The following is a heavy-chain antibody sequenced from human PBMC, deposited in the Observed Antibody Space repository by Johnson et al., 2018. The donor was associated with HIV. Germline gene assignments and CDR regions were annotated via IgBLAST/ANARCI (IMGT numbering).Heavy chain of an antibody. CDR2: INWSGGST. Sequence: VQLVESGGGVVRPGGSLRLSCAASGFTLDDNAMTWVRQVPGKGLEWVSTINWSGGSTTYADSVKGRFTISRDNAKNSLYVQMNSLRAEDTALYYCARGEGAFDIWGQGTMVTVSS. V-gene: IGHV3-20*04. CDR3: ARGEGAFDI. J-gene: IGHJ3*02. CDR1: GFTLDDNA.